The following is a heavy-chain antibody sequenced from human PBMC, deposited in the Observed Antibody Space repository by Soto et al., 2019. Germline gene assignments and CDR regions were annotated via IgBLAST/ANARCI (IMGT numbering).Heavy chain of an antibody. CDR3: ARGADANDAFDI. J-gene: IGHJ3*02. CDR1: GFTFSSYD. V-gene: IGHV3-13*01. Sequence: GGSLRLSCAASGFTFSSYDMHWVRQATGKGLEWVSAIGTAGDTYYPGSVKGRFTISRENAKNSLYLQTNSLRAGGTAVYYCARGADANDAFDIWGQGTMVTVSS. CDR2: IGTAGDT. D-gene: IGHD6-19*01.